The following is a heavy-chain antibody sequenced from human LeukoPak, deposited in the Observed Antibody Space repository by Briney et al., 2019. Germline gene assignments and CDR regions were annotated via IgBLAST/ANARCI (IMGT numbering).Heavy chain of an antibody. CDR2: ITTSGGST. CDR1: GFTFSGYA. D-gene: IGHD3-9*01. Sequence: GGSLRLSCAASGFTFSGYAMTWVRQAPGKGLEWVSGITTSGGSTYYADSVKGRFTISRDNSKNTVFLQMNSLRAEDTAVYYCAKWGDYDVLTGYYVSDYWGQGTLVTVSS. J-gene: IGHJ4*02. CDR3: AKWGDYDVLTGYYVSDY. V-gene: IGHV3-23*01.